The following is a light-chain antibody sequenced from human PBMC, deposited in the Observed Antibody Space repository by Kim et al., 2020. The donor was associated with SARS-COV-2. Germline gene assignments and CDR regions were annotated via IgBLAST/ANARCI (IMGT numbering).Light chain of an antibody. CDR2: YDS. V-gene: IGLV3-21*04. J-gene: IGLJ2*01. Sequence: SYELTQPPSVSVAPGKTARITCGGNNIGSKSVHWYQQKPGQAPVVDIYYDSDRPSGIPERFSGSNSGNTATLTISRVEAGDEADYYCQVWDSSSDQSVVFGGGTQLTVL. CDR1: NIGSKS. CDR3: QVWDSSSDQSVV.